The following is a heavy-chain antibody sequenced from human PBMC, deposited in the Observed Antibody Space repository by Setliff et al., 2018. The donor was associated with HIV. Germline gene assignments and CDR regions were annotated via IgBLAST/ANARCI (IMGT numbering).Heavy chain of an antibody. CDR1: GDSTSKYS. Sequence: PSETLSLTCSVSGDSTSKYSWSWIRQPAGKGLEWIGRSYASGSTNYNPSLKGRVTMSVDTSKNQLTLKLTSLTAADTGVYYCAGDFLNAGFDYWGRGSLVTVSS. V-gene: IGHV4-4*07. J-gene: IGHJ4*02. CDR2: SYASGST. CDR3: AGDFLNAGFDY.